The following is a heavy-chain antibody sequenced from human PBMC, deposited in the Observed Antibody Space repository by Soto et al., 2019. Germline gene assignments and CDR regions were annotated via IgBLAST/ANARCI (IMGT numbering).Heavy chain of an antibody. J-gene: IGHJ4*02. V-gene: IGHV4-34*01. D-gene: IGHD6-6*01. CDR2: INHSGST. CDR3: ASPGGVSSDAWAARPYY. Sequence: SETLSLTCAVYGGSFSGYYWSWIRQPPGKGLEWIGEINHSGSTNYNPSLKSRVTISVDTSKNQFSLKLSSVTAADTAVYYCASPGGVSSDAWAARPYYWGQGTLVTVSS. CDR1: GGSFSGYY.